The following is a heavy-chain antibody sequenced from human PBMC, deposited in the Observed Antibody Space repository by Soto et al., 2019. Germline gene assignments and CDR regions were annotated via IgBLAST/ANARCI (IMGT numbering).Heavy chain of an antibody. Sequence: GESLKISCKGSGYSFTSYWIGWVRQMPGKGLEWMGIIYPGDSDTRYSPSFQGQVTISADKSISTAYLQWSSLKASDTAMYYCARRAYYYDSSGQRSDLGFDYWGQGTLVTVSS. V-gene: IGHV5-51*01. D-gene: IGHD3-22*01. CDR1: GYSFTSYW. CDR3: ARRAYYYDSSGQRSDLGFDY. CDR2: IYPGDSDT. J-gene: IGHJ4*02.